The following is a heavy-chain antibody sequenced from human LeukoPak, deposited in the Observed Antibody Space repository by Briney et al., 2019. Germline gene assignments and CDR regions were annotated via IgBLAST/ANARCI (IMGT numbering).Heavy chain of an antibody. CDR1: GFTFSSYW. V-gene: IGHV3-7*04. J-gene: IGHJ6*03. CDR2: IKQDGSEK. Sequence: PGGSLRLSCAASGFTFSSYWMSWVRQAPGKGLEWVANIKQDGSEKYYVDSVKGRFTISRDNAKNSLYLQMNSPRAEDTAVYYCARASATSWRSVYMDVWGKGTTVTVSS. CDR3: ARASATSWRSVYMDV. D-gene: IGHD2-2*01.